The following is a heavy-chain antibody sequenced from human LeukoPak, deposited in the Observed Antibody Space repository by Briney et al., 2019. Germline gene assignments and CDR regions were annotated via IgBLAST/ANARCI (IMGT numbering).Heavy chain of an antibody. V-gene: IGHV1-18*01. Sequence: GASVKVSCKASGYTFTSYGISWVRQALGQGLEWMGWISAYNGNTNYSQKLQGRVTMTTDTSTSTAYMELRSLRSDDTAVYYCARRWELPNYYMDVWGKGTTVTVSS. CDR3: ARRWELPNYYMDV. D-gene: IGHD1-26*01. J-gene: IGHJ6*03. CDR2: ISAYNGNT. CDR1: GYTFTSYG.